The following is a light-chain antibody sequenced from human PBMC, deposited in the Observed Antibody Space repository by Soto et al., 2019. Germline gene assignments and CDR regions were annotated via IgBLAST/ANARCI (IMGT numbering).Light chain of an antibody. CDR3: QVRDVWPS. CDR2: DAS. V-gene: IGKV3-11*01. J-gene: IGKJ1*01. CDR1: QCVSTS. Sequence: IVLTQSPATLSLSPGERAALSCRASQCVSTSLAWYQHKPGQAPRLIIYDASKRAPGIPARFSGSGSGTDFTLTISSLEPEDFAVYYCQVRDVWPSFGQGTKVEIE.